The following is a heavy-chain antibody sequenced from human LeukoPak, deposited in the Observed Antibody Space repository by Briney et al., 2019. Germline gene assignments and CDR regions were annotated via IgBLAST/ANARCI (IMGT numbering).Heavy chain of an antibody. CDR3: ARGLYSSSP. CDR2: ISGSGFT. V-gene: IGHV3-23*01. Sequence: PGGSLRLSCAASGIVFSNTAMNWARQSPGKGLEWVSAISGSGFTYYADSVKGRFTISRDNSKDTLYLQMNSLRAEDTAVYYCARGLYSSSPWGQGTLVTVSS. CDR1: GIVFSNTA. D-gene: IGHD6-6*01. J-gene: IGHJ4*02.